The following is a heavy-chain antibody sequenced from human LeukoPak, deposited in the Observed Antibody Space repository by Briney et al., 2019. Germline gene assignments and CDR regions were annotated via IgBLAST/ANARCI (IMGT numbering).Heavy chain of an antibody. D-gene: IGHD3-16*02. CDR3: ARRHSGQWEFSGPYFDY. J-gene: IGHJ4*02. Sequence: GGSLRLSCAASGFTFSSYWMSWVRQAPGKGLEWVANIKQDGSEKYYVDSVKGRFTISRDNAKNSLYLQMNSLRAEDTAVYYCARRHSGQWEFSGPYFDYWGQGTLVTVSS. CDR2: IKQDGSEK. CDR1: GFTFSSYW. V-gene: IGHV3-7*01.